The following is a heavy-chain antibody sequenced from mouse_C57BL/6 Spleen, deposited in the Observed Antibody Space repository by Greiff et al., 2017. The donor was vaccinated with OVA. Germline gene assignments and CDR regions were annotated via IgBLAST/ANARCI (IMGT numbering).Heavy chain of an antibody. J-gene: IGHJ3*01. CDR3: TGDDYGAAGFAY. Sequence: EVQLQQSGAELVRPGASVKLSCTASGFNIKDYYMHWVKQRPEQGLEWIGRIDPEDGDTEYAPKFQGKATMTADTSSNTAYLQLSSLTSEDTAVYYCTGDDYGAAGFAYWGQGTLVTVSA. V-gene: IGHV14-1*01. CDR1: GFNIKDYY. CDR2: IDPEDGDT. D-gene: IGHD2-4*01.